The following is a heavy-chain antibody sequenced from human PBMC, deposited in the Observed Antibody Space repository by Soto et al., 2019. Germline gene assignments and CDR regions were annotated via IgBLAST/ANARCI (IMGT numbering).Heavy chain of an antibody. CDR2: ISWNSGSI. Sequence: PGGSLRLSCAASGFTFDDYAMHWVRQAPGKGLEWVSGISWNSGSIGYADSVKGRFTISRDNAKNSLYLQMNSLRAEDTALYYCAKDIGGSAWAQYFDYCGQGTLVTVSS. D-gene: IGHD3-3*01. J-gene: IGHJ4*02. V-gene: IGHV3-9*01. CDR1: GFTFDDYA. CDR3: AKDIGGSAWAQYFDY.